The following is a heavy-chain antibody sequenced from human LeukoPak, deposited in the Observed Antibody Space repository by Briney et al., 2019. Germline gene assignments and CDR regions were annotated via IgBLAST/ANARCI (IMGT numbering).Heavy chain of an antibody. D-gene: IGHD2-21*01. Sequence: GGSLRLSCVASGFSFGNYAMSWVRQAPGKGLQWVSQISGTGGATWYAGFARDRFTISRDNSKKTLYLQLSGLRVEDTAMYYCVKDPRDTYGTNWFVSWGQGTLLIVSS. CDR3: VKDPRDTYGTNWFVS. CDR1: GFSFGNYA. V-gene: IGHV3-23*01. J-gene: IGHJ5*01. CDR2: ISGTGGAT.